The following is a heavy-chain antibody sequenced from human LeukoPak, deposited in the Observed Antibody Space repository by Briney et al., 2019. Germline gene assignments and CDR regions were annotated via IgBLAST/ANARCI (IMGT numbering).Heavy chain of an antibody. J-gene: IGHJ4*02. V-gene: IGHV4-59*01. CDR1: GGSISSYY. D-gene: IGHD7-27*01. Sequence: SETLSLTCTVSGGSISSYYWSWIRQPPGKGLEWIGYIYYSGSTNYNPSLKSRVTISVDTSKNQFPLKLSSVTAADTAVYYCARDNWGLDYWGQGTLVTVSS. CDR2: IYYSGST. CDR3: ARDNWGLDY.